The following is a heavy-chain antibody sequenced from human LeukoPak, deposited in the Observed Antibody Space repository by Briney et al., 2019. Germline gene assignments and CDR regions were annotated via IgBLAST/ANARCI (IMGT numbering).Heavy chain of an antibody. D-gene: IGHD3-10*01. CDR1: GGSFSGYY. V-gene: IGHV4-34*01. Sequence: SETLSLTCAVYGGSFSGYYWSWIRQPPGKGLEWIGEINHSGSTNYNPSLKSRVTMSVDTSKNQFSLKLSSVTAADTAVYYCARDERYYGSGKSFVVFDYWGQGTLVTVSS. CDR2: INHSGST. J-gene: IGHJ4*02. CDR3: ARDERYYGSGKSFVVFDY.